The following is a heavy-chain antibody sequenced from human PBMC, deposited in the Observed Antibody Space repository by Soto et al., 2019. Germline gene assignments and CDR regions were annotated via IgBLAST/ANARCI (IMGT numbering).Heavy chain of an antibody. D-gene: IGHD3-10*01. Sequence: PSETLSLTCSVSGGSISSDYWSWIRQSPGNGLEWIGYIYYSGGTSYNPSLKGRVTISVDRSKNQFSLKLSSVTAADTAVYYCTRGVFIEVFDYWSQGTLVTVSS. V-gene: IGHV4-59*08. CDR1: GGSISSDY. CDR3: TRGVFIEVFDY. CDR2: IYYSGGT. J-gene: IGHJ4*02.